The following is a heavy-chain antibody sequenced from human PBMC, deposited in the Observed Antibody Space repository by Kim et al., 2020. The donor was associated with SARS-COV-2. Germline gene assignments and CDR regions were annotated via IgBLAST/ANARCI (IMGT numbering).Heavy chain of an antibody. CDR1: GYTFTNYW. CDR2: IYPGDSDT. J-gene: IGHJ5*02. CDR3: ARSATTGLINNWFDP. Sequence: GESLKISCKGSGYTFTNYWIAWVRQMPGKGLEWMGIIYPGDSDTRYSPSFQGQVTISADKSISTAYLQWSSLKASDTAIYYCARSATTGLINNWFDPWGQGTLVTVSS. D-gene: IGHD1-1*01. V-gene: IGHV5-51*01.